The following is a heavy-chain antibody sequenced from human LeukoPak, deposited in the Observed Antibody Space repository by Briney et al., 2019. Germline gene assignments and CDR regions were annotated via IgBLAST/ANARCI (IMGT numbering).Heavy chain of an antibody. CDR2: ISYDGSNK. CDR3: IRYFAY. J-gene: IGHJ4*02. Sequence: GRSLRLSCAASAFTFSSYAMHWVRQAPGKGLEWVAVISYDGSNKYYADSVKGRFTISRDNSKNTLYLQMNSLRAEDTAVYYCIRYFAYWGQGTLVTVSS. V-gene: IGHV3-30*04. CDR1: AFTFSSYA.